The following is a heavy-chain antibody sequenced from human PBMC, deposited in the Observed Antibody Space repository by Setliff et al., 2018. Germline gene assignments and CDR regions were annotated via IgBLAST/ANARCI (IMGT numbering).Heavy chain of an antibody. J-gene: IGHJ5*02. V-gene: IGHV4-38-2*01. CDR2: IYHSGST. CDR1: GYSISSAYY. D-gene: IGHD3-3*01. Sequence: PSETLSLTCAVSGYSISSAYYWGWIRQPPGKGLEWIGSIYHSGSTYYNPSLKSRLTISVDTSKNQFSLKLSSVTAADTATYYCARAGPTVTFFRVLVISWWDPWGQGSLVTVSS. CDR3: ARAGPTVTFFRVLVISWWDP.